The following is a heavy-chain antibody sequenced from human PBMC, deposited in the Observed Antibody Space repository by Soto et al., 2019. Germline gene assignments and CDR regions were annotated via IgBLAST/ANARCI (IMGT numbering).Heavy chain of an antibody. Sequence: GGSLRLSCAASGFTFSSYWMHWVRQAPGKGLVWVSRINSDGSSTSYADSVKGRFTISRDNAKNTLYLQMNSLRAEDTAVYYCARGTLAAAGPYYYYYYYMDVWGKGTTVTVSS. CDR2: INSDGSST. CDR3: ARGTLAAAGPYYYYYYYMDV. V-gene: IGHV3-74*01. J-gene: IGHJ6*03. D-gene: IGHD6-13*01. CDR1: GFTFSSYW.